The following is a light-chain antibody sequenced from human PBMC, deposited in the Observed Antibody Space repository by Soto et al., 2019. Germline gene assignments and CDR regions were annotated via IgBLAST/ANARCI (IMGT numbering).Light chain of an antibody. V-gene: IGLV2-14*03. CDR1: SSDVGNYNY. Sequence: QSVLTQPASVSGSPGQSITISCTGTSSDVGNYNYVSWFQQHPGKAPKVMIYDVSNRPSGISDRFSGSKSGNTASLTISGLQPEDEADYYCNSYTSISTWVFGGGTKVTVL. J-gene: IGLJ3*02. CDR3: NSYTSISTWV. CDR2: DVS.